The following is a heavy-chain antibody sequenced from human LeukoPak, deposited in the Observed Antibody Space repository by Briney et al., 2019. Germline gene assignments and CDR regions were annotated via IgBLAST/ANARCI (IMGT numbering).Heavy chain of an antibody. CDR1: GGSISGGRYY. CDR2: ISYNGIP. V-gene: IGHV4-39*01. Sequence: PSETLSLTCTVSGGSISGGRYYLAWIRQPPGKGLEWIASISYNGIPYYNPSLKSRVTISVDTSKNQFSLKLSSVTAADTAVYYCARKSGAADILTGSSEFDYWGQGTLVTVSS. J-gene: IGHJ4*02. D-gene: IGHD3-9*01. CDR3: ARKSGAADILTGSSEFDY.